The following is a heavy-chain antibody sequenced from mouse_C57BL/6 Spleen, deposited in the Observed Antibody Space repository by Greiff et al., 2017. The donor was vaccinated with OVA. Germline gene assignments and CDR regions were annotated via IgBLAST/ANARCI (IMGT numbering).Heavy chain of an antibody. J-gene: IGHJ2*01. V-gene: IGHV1-59*01. D-gene: IGHD1-1*01. CDR3: ARAITAVGY. CDR2: IDPSDSYT. Sequence: QVQLQQSGAELVRPGTSVKLSCKASGYTFTSYWMHWVKQRPGQGLEWIGVIDPSDSYTNYNQKFKGKATLTVDTSSSTAYMQLSSLTSEDSAVYYCARAITAVGYWGQGTTLTVSS. CDR1: GYTFTSYW.